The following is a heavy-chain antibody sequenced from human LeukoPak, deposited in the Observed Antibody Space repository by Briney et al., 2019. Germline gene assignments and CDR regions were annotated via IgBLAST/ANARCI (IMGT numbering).Heavy chain of an antibody. D-gene: IGHD4-11*01. CDR1: GYSISSGYY. J-gene: IGHJ5*02. V-gene: IGHV4-38-2*01. CDR2: INHSGST. CDR3: ARGGVTTLVWFDP. Sequence: SSETLSLTCAVSGYSISSGYYWGWIRQPPGKGLEWIGEINHSGSTNYNPSLKSRVTISVDTSKNQFSLKLSSVTAADTAVYYCARGGVTTLVWFDPWGQGTLVTVSS.